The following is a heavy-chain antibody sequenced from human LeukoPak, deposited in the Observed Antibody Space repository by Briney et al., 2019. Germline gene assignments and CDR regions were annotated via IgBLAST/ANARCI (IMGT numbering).Heavy chain of an antibody. CDR1: GFTFSSYS. V-gene: IGHV3-21*04. Sequence: NSGGSLRLSCAASGFTFSSYSMNWVRQAPGKGLEWVSSISSSSSYIYYADSVKGRFTISRDNSKNTLYLQMNSLRAEDTAVYYCAKLGLEKIAAATYFDYWGQGTLVTVSS. D-gene: IGHD6-13*01. CDR2: ISSSSSYI. J-gene: IGHJ4*02. CDR3: AKLGLEKIAAATYFDY.